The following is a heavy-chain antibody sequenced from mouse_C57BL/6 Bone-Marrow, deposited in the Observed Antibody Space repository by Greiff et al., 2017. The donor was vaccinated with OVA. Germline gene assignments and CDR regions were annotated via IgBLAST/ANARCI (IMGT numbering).Heavy chain of an antibody. CDR2: ISYDGSN. CDR1: GYSITSGYY. D-gene: IGHD1-1*01. Sequence: EVKLVESGPGLVKPSQSLSLTCSVTGYSITSGYYWNWIRQFPGNKLEWMGYISYDGSNNYNPSLKNRISITRDTSKNQFFLKLNSVTTEDTATYYCATGRSIYYYGSSYYWGQGTTLTVSS. J-gene: IGHJ2*01. V-gene: IGHV3-6*01. CDR3: ATGRSIYYYGSSYY.